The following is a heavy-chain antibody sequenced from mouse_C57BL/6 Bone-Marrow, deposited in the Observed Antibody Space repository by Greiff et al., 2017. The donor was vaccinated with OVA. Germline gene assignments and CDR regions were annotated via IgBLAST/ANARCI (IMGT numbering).Heavy chain of an antibody. V-gene: IGHV14-3*01. D-gene: IGHD1-1*01. CDR2: IDPANGNT. J-gene: IGHJ2*01. CDR3: ARKICYCCGSTESYFDY. CDR1: GFNITNTY. Sequence: VQLQQSVAELVRPGASVKLSCTASGFNITNTYMHWVKQRPEQGLEWIGRIDPANGNTKYAPKFQGKATITADTSSNTAYLQLSSLTSEDTTIDYCARKICYCCGSTESYFDYWGQGTTLTVSS.